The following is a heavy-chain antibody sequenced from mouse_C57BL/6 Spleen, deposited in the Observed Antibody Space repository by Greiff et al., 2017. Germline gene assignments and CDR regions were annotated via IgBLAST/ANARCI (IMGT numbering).Heavy chain of an antibody. CDR3: ARGGYGSSPFDY. CDR1: GYTFTDYT. D-gene: IGHD1-1*01. CDR2: IYPRDGST. Sequence: QVQLQQSDAELVKPGASVKISCKVSGYTFTDYTIHWMKQRPEQGLEWIGYIYPRDGSTNYNEKFKGKATLTADKSSSTAYMQLNSLTSEDSAVYFGARGGYGSSPFDYWGQGTTLTVSS. J-gene: IGHJ2*01. V-gene: IGHV1-78*01.